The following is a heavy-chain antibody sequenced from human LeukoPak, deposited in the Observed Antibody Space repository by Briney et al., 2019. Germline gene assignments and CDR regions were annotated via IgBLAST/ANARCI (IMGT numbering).Heavy chain of an antibody. CDR3: ARDGELGYFDY. CDR1: GGSISSSSYY. J-gene: IGHJ4*02. V-gene: IGHV4-39*07. D-gene: IGHD1-26*01. CDR2: IYYSGST. Sequence: PSETLSLTCTVSGGSISSSSYYWGWIRQPPGKGLEWIGSIYYSGSTYYNPSLKSRVTISVDTSKNQFSLKLSSVTAADTAVYYCARDGELGYFDYWGQGTPVTVSS.